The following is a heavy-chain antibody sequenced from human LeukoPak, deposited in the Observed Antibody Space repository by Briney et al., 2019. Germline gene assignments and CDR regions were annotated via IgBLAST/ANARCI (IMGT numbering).Heavy chain of an antibody. CDR3: AKDQYYDSSGYDY. CDR2: ISGSGGST. J-gene: IGHJ4*02. V-gene: IGHV3-23*01. Sequence: GESLKISCKGSGYSFSSYAMSWVRQAPGKGLEWVSAISGSGGSTYYADSVKGRFTISRDNSKNTLYLQMNSLRAEDTAVYYCAKDQYYDSSGYDYWGQGTLVTVSS. CDR1: GYSFSSYA. D-gene: IGHD3-22*01.